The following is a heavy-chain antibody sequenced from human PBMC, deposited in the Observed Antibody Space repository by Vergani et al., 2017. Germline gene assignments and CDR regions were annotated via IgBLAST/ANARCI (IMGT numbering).Heavy chain of an antibody. D-gene: IGHD3-10*01. CDR2: IHSSGTT. J-gene: IGHJ5*02. CDR3: ARDSWTSELRGVYWFDT. Sequence: QVQLHESGPGLVKPSQTLPPTCTVSGGSITSGSFYWSWIRQPAGKGLEWIGRIHSSGTTNYNPSLKSRVTLSVDTSKNQLSLRMTSVTAADTAVYYCARDSWTSELRGVYWFDTWGQGTLVSVSS. V-gene: IGHV4-61*02. CDR1: GGSITSGSFY.